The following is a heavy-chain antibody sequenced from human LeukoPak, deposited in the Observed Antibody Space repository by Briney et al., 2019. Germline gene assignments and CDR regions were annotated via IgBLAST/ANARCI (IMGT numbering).Heavy chain of an antibody. Sequence: GGSLRLSCAASGFTFSSYGMHWVRQAPGKGREWVAVIWYGGSNKYYADSVKGRFTISRDNSKNTLYLQMNSLRADDTAVYFCARDRCGGGSCHDYFDYWGQGTLVTVSS. V-gene: IGHV3-33*01. CDR2: IWYGGSNK. CDR3: ARDRCGGGSCHDYFDY. D-gene: IGHD2-15*01. CDR1: GFTFSSYG. J-gene: IGHJ4*02.